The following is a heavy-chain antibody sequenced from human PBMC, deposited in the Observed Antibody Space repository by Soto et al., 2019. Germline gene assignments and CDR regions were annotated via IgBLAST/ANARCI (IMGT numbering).Heavy chain of an antibody. CDR2: INPGGSIT. J-gene: IGHJ4*02. CDR3: ARVPSGKYGVRNY. D-gene: IGHD2-8*01. V-gene: IGHV3-74*01. Sequence: EEQLVESGGGLVQPGGSLRLSCAASGFTFSSYWMHWVRQAPGKGLVWVSRINPGGSITAYADSVKGRFTISRDNAKNTLYLQMNSLRGDDTAVYYCARVPSGKYGVRNYWGQGTLVTVSS. CDR1: GFTFSSYW.